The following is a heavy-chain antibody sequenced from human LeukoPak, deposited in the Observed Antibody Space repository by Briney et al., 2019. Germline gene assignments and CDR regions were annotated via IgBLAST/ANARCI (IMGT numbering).Heavy chain of an antibody. J-gene: IGHJ4*02. Sequence: SETLSLTCTVSGGSISTYYWSWIRQPPGKGLEWIGYIYYGGSTNYNPSLKSRVTISVDTSKNQFSLKVGSVTATDTAVYYCARGVGSLSPVNYWGQGTLVTVSS. CDR2: IYYGGST. CDR1: GGSISTYY. D-gene: IGHD1-26*01. V-gene: IGHV4-59*01. CDR3: ARGVGSLSPVNY.